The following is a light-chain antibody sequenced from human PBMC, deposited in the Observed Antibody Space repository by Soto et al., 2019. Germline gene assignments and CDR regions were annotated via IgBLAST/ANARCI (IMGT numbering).Light chain of an antibody. V-gene: IGKV3-20*01. CDR1: QSVTSTY. J-gene: IGKJ2*01. CDR2: GAS. CDR3: QQYGKSMYT. Sequence: EIVLTQSPGTLSLSPGERATLSCRASQSVTSTYLAWYQQKPGQGPRLLIYGASSRATGIPDRFSGSGSGTDFTLTVSRLEPEDFAVYYCQQYGKSMYTFGQGTKLEIK.